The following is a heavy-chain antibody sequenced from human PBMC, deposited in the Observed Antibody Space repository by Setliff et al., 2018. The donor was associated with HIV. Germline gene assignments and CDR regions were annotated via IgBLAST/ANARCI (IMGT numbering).Heavy chain of an antibody. CDR3: ARSKDTGMVTLDYYYYGMDV. Sequence: GASVKVSCKASGYTFTSYAMHWVRQAPGQRLEWMGWINAGNGNTKYSQKFQGRVTIITDTSTSTAYMELSSLRSEDTAVYFCARSKDTGMVTLDYYYYGMDVWGQGTTVTVSS. D-gene: IGHD5-18*01. J-gene: IGHJ6*02. CDR2: INAGNGNT. V-gene: IGHV1-3*01. CDR1: GYTFTSYA.